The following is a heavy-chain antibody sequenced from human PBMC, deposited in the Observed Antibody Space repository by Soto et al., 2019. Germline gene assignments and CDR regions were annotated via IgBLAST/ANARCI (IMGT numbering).Heavy chain of an antibody. D-gene: IGHD3-22*01. CDR1: GGSISSGGYY. Sequence: SETLSLTCTVSGGSISSGGYYWSWIRQHPGKGLEWIGYIYYSGSTYYNPSLKSRVTISVDTSKNQFSLKLSSVTAEHTAVYYCARVPKYYYDSSGYYPNDYWGQGTLVTVSS. CDR2: IYYSGST. J-gene: IGHJ4*02. CDR3: ARVPKYYYDSSGYYPNDY. V-gene: IGHV4-31*03.